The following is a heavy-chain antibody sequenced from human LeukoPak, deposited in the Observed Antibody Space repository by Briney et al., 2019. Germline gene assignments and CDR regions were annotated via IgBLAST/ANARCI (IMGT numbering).Heavy chain of an antibody. Sequence: GGSLRLSCAASGFTLSNYRMMWVRQAPGKGLEWVANIKKDGSEQHYEDSVKGRFTISRDNAKNSLYLQMNSLRGEDTALYYCARERIATASAGDYWGQGTLVTVSS. CDR3: ARERIATASAGDY. CDR2: IKKDGSEQ. J-gene: IGHJ4*02. CDR1: GFTLSNYR. V-gene: IGHV3-7*01. D-gene: IGHD6-13*01.